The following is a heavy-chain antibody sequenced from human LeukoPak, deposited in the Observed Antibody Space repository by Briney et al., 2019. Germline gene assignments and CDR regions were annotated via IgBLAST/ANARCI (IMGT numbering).Heavy chain of an antibody. D-gene: IGHD2-2*01. V-gene: IGHV1-69*01. CDR3: ARVVPPRYCSTPSCYWKGWFAP. CDR1: GGTFSRYA. J-gene: IGHJ5*02. CDR2: IIPIFGTA. Sequence: GASVKVSCKASGGTFSRYAMSWVRQAPGQGLEWMGGIIPIFGTASFAQKFQGRVTITADESTGTAYMELSSLRSEDTAVYYCARVVPPRYCSTPSCYWKGWFAPWGQGTLVTVSS.